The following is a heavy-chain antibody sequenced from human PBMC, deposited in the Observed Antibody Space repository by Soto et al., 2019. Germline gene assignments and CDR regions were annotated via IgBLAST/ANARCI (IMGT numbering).Heavy chain of an antibody. D-gene: IGHD6-6*01. J-gene: IGHJ3*02. CDR2: IIPILGIA. Sequence: SVKVSCKASGGTFSSYAISWVRQAPGRGLEWMGGIIPILGIANYAQKFQGRVTITADKSTSTAYVELSSLRSEDTAVYYCARDREISSLDAFDIWGQGTMVTVSS. CDR1: GGTFSSYA. V-gene: IGHV1-69*10. CDR3: ARDREISSLDAFDI.